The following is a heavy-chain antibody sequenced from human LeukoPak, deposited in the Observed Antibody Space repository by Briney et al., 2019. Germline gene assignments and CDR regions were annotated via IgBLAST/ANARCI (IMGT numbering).Heavy chain of an antibody. Sequence: ASVKVSCKASGYAFTDYYIHWVRQAPGQGLEWMGWINPNSGGTNYAQKFQGRVTVTRDTSISTAYMELSRLRSDDSAVYYCATFDWNDDSIDYWGQGTLVTVSS. J-gene: IGHJ4*02. CDR2: INPNSGGT. D-gene: IGHD1-1*01. CDR3: ATFDWNDDSIDY. CDR1: GYAFTDYY. V-gene: IGHV1-2*02.